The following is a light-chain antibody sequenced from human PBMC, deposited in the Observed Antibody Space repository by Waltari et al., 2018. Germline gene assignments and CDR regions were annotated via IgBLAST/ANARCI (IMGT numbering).Light chain of an antibody. CDR2: KND. V-gene: IGLV1-47*01. CDR3: ATWDDRLSGWL. Sequence: QSVLTQTPSASGTPGQRVTIPCSGSSSNIGSQYVYWYQQLPGTAPKLLIYKNDHRPSGVPDQFSASKSGTSASLAISGLRSEDEADYYCATWDDRLSGWLFGGGTKLTAL. CDR1: SSNIGSQY. J-gene: IGLJ3*02.